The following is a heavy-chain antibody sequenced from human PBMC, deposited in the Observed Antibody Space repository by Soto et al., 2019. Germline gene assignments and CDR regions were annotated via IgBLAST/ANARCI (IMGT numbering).Heavy chain of an antibody. CDR3: ARDLGPPNWFDS. J-gene: IGHJ5*01. CDR2: ISGYNGNT. CDR1: GYSSSGYR. Sequence: QVQLVQSGAEMKQPGASVKVSCKTSGYSSSGYRLSWVRQGPGQGLEWMGWISGYNGNTDYAQKFQGRVTMTTDASTSTAYMELRSLRSDDTAVYYCARDLGPPNWFDSWGQGTLVTVSS. D-gene: IGHD2-8*01. V-gene: IGHV1-18*01.